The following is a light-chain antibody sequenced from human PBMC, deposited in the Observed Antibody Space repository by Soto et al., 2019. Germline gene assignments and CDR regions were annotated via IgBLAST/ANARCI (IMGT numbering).Light chain of an antibody. V-gene: IGKV1-5*01. CDR2: AAS. CDR1: QSISNW. J-gene: IGKJ1*01. Sequence: DIQMTQSPSTLSASVGDRVTITCRASQSISNWLAWYQQKPGKAPNLLISAASSLESGVPSRFSGSGSGTEFALTISSLQPDDIATYYCQQCNSSPNTFGQGTKVEIK. CDR3: QQCNSSPNT.